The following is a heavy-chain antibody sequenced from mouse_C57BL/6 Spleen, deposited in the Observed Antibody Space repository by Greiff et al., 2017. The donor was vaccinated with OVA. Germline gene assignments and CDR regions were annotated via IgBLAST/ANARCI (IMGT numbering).Heavy chain of an antibody. D-gene: IGHD2-1*01. V-gene: IGHV1-69*01. Sequence: VQLQQPGAELVMPGASVKLSCKASGYTFTSYWMPWVKQRPGQGLEWIGEIDPSDSYTNYNQKFKGKSTLTVDKSSSTAYMQLSSLTAEDSAVYCCARSDYGNYFDYWGQGTTLTVSS. J-gene: IGHJ2*01. CDR1: GYTFTSYW. CDR3: ARSDYGNYFDY. CDR2: IDPSDSYT.